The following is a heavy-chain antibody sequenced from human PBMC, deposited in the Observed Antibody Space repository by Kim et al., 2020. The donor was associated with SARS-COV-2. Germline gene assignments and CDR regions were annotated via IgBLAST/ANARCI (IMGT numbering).Heavy chain of an antibody. Sequence: GGSLRLSCAASGFTFSDYYMSWIRQAPGKGLEWVSYISSSRRYTNYADSVKGRFTISRDNAKNSLFLQMNNLTAEDTAVYYCARDLRGKDNYSFDYWGQG. D-gene: IGHD1-1*01. CDR1: GFTFSDYY. CDR2: ISSSRRYT. V-gene: IGHV3-11*06. J-gene: IGHJ4*02. CDR3: ARDLRGKDNYSFDY.